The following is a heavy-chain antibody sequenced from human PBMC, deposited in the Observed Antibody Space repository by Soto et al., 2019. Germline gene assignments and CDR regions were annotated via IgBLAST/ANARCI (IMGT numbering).Heavy chain of an antibody. J-gene: IGHJ5*01. CDR1: GFTFSRHA. V-gene: IGHV3-30*04. D-gene: IGHD3-3*01. Sequence: GGSLRLSCAASGFTFSRHAIHWVRLTPGRGLEWVLAISRDGSYIYYTDSVKGRFTVSRDNSKNTVFVQMNRLIPDDTALYFCARTRNGGVADSFDSWGQGTRVTVSS. CDR2: ISRDGSYI. CDR3: ARTRNGGVADSFDS.